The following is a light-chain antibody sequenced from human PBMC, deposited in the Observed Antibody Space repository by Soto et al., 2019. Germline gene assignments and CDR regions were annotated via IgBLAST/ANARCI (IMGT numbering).Light chain of an antibody. CDR1: QSVGVS. J-gene: IGKJ1*01. V-gene: IGKV3-11*01. CDR2: DVS. CDR3: QQRSDWPPTWT. Sequence: EIVLAHSPGTLSLSPGDTATLSCRASQSVGVSLAWYQQKPGQPPRLLVYDVSNRATGIPARFSGSGSETDFTLTISTLEPEDFAVYYCQQRSDWPPTWTFGQGTKVDIK.